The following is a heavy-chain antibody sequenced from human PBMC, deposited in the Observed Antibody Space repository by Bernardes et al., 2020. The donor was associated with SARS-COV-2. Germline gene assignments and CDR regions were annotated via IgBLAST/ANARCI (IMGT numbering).Heavy chain of an antibody. CDR2: IYYGGSA. Sequence: SETLTLSCTVSGGTFSSYYWSWIRQPPGKGLEWIGYIYYGGSADFNPSPKSRVTISVDTSKNQFSLKLSSVTAADTAVYYCARVFWIDPGGGDGRNAFDIWGQGTRVTVSS. D-gene: IGHD2-21*02. V-gene: IGHV4-59*01. CDR1: GGTFSSYY. J-gene: IGHJ3*02. CDR3: ARVFWIDPGGGDGRNAFDI.